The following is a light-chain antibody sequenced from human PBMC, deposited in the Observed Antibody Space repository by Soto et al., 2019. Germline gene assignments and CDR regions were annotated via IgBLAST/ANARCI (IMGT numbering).Light chain of an antibody. CDR1: SSDVGSYNY. V-gene: IGLV2-23*02. Sequence: QSALTQPAPVSGSPGQSITISCTGTSSDVGSYNYVSWYQQHPGKAPKLIIYEVTKRPSGVSNRFSGSKSGNTASLTISGLQAEDEADYYCCSFAGMNIWVFGGGTKLTVL. J-gene: IGLJ2*01. CDR3: CSFAGMNIWV. CDR2: EVT.